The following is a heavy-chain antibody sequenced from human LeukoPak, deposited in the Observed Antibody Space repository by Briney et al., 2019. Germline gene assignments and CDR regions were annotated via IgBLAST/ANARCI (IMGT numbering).Heavy chain of an antibody. CDR2: INHSGST. D-gene: IGHD3-9*01. J-gene: IGHJ4*02. CDR1: GGSFSGYY. CDR3: ARGIGYDILTGYLYFDY. V-gene: IGHV4-34*01. Sequence: PSETLSLTCAVYGGSFSGYYWTWIRQPPGKGLEWIGEINHSGSTNYNPSLKSRVTISVDTSKNQFSLKLSSVTAADTAVYYCARGIGYDILTGYLYFDYWGQGTLVTVSS.